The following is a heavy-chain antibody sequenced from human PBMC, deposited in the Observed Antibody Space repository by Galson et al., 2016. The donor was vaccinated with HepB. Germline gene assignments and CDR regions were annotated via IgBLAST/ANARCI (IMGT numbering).Heavy chain of an antibody. CDR3: AKFAAGTYYLDSFDY. CDR2: ISGSGGST. J-gene: IGHJ4*02. V-gene: IGHV3-23*01. Sequence: LRLSCAASGFTFRSYAMTWVRQAPGKGLEWVSTISGSGGSTYHADSAKGRFTISRDNSKNTVYLQMNSLIAEDTAVYYCAKFAAGTYYLDSFDYWGQGTLVTASS. D-gene: IGHD3-10*01. CDR1: GFTFRSYA.